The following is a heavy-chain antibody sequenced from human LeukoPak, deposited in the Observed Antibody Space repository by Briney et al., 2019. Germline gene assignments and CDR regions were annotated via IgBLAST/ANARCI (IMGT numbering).Heavy chain of an antibody. Sequence: GASVKVSCKASGYTFTGYYMHWVRQAPGQGLEWMGWINPYSGGTNYAQKFQGRVTMTRDTSISTAYMELSRLRFDDTAVYYCARFYDSSGYGDDAFDFWGQGTMVTVSS. CDR1: GYTFTGYY. V-gene: IGHV1-2*02. CDR3: ARFYDSSGYGDDAFDF. D-gene: IGHD3-22*01. CDR2: INPYSGGT. J-gene: IGHJ3*01.